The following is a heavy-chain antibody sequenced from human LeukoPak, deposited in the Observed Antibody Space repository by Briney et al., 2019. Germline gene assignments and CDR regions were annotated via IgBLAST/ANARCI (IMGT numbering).Heavy chain of an antibody. CDR2: IYYSGST. D-gene: IGHD3-22*01. CDR3: AREGGKYDSSGYYRY. J-gene: IGHJ4*02. CDR1: GGSISSYY. V-gene: IGHV4-59*01. Sequence: SETLSLTCTVSGGSISSYYWSWIRQPPGKGLEWIGYIYYSGSTNYNPSLKSRVTISVDTSKNQFSLKLSFVTAADTAVYYCAREGGKYDSSGYYRYWGQGTLVTVSS.